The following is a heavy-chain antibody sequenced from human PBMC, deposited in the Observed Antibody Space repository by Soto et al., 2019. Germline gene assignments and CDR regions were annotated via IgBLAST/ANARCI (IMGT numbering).Heavy chain of an antibody. Sequence: PSETLSLTCAVYGGSFSGSYWSWIRQPPGKGLEWIGEINHSGSSNYNPSLKSRVIISVDMSKNQFSLKLCSVTAADTAVYYCARGGRQQLITTHISYKIGYWGQGTLVTVSS. CDR2: INHSGSS. CDR1: GGSFSGSY. V-gene: IGHV4-34*01. J-gene: IGHJ4*02. D-gene: IGHD6-13*01. CDR3: ARGGRQQLITTHISYKIGY.